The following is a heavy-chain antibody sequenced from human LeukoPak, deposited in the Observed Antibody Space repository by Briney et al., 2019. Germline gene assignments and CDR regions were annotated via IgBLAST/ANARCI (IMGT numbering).Heavy chain of an antibody. D-gene: IGHD3-22*01. J-gene: IGHJ4*02. CDR2: IHTIEKT. V-gene: IGHV4-59*01. CDR3: ASTLKWLAFDY. CDR1: GGSISSYY. Sequence: SETLSLTCTVSGGSISSYYWSWIRQAPGKGLEWIGNIHTIEKTNYNPSLKSRVSLSLDTSKKQFSLKMTSVTTADTAVYYCASTLKWLAFDYWGQGTLVTVSS.